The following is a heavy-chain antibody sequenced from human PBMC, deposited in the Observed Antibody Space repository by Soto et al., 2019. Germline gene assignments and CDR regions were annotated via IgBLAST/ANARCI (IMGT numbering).Heavy chain of an antibody. CDR3: ARVITDSSGSLFDY. Sequence: PSGTLSLTCTVSGGSISGGGYYWSWIRQHPGKGLEWIGYIYYSGSTYYTPSLKCRVTIAIDTSKNHFYLKLRAVTAADMSVYCWARVITDSSGSLFDYWGQGTLVTVSS. V-gene: IGHV4-31*03. J-gene: IGHJ4*02. CDR2: IYYSGST. CDR1: GGSISGGGYY. D-gene: IGHD3-22*01.